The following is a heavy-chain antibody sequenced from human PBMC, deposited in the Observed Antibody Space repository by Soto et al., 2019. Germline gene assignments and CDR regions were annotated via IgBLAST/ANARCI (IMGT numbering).Heavy chain of an antibody. Sequence: ASVKVSCKASGYTFTSYAMHWVRQAPGQRLEWMGWINAGNGNTKYSQKFQGRVTITRDTSASTAYMELSSLRSEDTAVYYCARGNFGYCSSTSCRPGNWFDPWGQGTLVTVS. V-gene: IGHV1-3*01. CDR1: GYTFTSYA. CDR3: ARGNFGYCSSTSCRPGNWFDP. D-gene: IGHD2-2*03. CDR2: INAGNGNT. J-gene: IGHJ5*02.